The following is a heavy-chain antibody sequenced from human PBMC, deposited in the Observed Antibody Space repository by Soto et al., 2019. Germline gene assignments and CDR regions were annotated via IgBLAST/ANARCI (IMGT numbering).Heavy chain of an antibody. CDR3: SRDSEGRTTRNWFDP. CDR2: TFHSGST. Sequence: PSETLSLTCAVSGYSISSGYYCGWIRQPPGKGLEWIGCTFHSGSTCYNPSLKTRVTISLDTSKTQFSLKLSSVTAADPAVYYFSRDSEGRTTRNWFDPWGQGTLVTVSS. V-gene: IGHV4-38-2*02. D-gene: IGHD1-7*01. J-gene: IGHJ5*02. CDR1: GYSISSGYY.